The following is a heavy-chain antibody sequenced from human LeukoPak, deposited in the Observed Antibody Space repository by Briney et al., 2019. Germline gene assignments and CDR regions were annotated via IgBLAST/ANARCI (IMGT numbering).Heavy chain of an antibody. D-gene: IGHD3-22*01. CDR1: GLTIGDYA. Sequence: GGSLRLSCTTSGLTIGDYAMSWVRQAPGKGLEWVGFIRSKANDGTTEYAASVKGRFTISRDDSKSIAHLQMNSLKNEDTAVYYCTTGNYYDSSGYRFDYWGQGTLVTVSS. CDR3: TTGNYYDSSGYRFDY. V-gene: IGHV3-49*04. CDR2: IRSKANDGTT. J-gene: IGHJ4*02.